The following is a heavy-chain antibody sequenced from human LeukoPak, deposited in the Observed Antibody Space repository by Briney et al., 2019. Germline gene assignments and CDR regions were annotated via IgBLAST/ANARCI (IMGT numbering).Heavy chain of an antibody. Sequence: GGSLRLSCAASGFTFSTYDMSWVRQAPGKGLEWVSGISGSGGSTYYADSVKGRFTIPRDNSRNTLYLQMNTLRAEDTAVYYCAKDREYSYVYDAFDIWGQGTLVTVSS. V-gene: IGHV3-23*01. D-gene: IGHD3-16*01. CDR1: GFTFSTYD. CDR3: AKDREYSYVYDAFDI. CDR2: ISGSGGST. J-gene: IGHJ3*02.